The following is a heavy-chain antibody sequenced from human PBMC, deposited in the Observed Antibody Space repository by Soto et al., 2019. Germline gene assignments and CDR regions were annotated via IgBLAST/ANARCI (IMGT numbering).Heavy chain of an antibody. D-gene: IGHD2-2*01. Sequence: GASVKVSCKASGGTFSSYAISWVRQAPGQGLEWMGGIIPIFGTANYAQKFQGRVTITADESTSTAYMEMSSLRSEDTAVYYCAIAFKKIHLVVPAATPSHWFDPWGQGTLVTVSS. J-gene: IGHJ5*02. CDR3: AIAFKKIHLVVPAATPSHWFDP. V-gene: IGHV1-69*13. CDR2: IIPIFGTA. CDR1: GGTFSSYA.